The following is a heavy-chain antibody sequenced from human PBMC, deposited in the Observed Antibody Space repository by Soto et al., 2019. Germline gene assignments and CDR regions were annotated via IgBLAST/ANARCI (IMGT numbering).Heavy chain of an antibody. Sequence: ASVKVSCKASGYNFTSYYMNWVRQAPRQGLEWRGIINPSGGSTTYARKSQGRVTMTTDTSTSTTDMVLSSRRSAATAAYYCGSQRADTSRHFLSSRGQGPSVTV. CDR3: GSQRADTSRHFLSS. CDR2: INPSGGST. D-gene: IGHD2-2*01. V-gene: IGHV1-46*01. CDR1: GYNFTSYY. J-gene: IGHJ4*02.